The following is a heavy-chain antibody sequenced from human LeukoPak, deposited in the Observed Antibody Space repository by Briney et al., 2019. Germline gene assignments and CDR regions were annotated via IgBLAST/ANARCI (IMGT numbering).Heavy chain of an antibody. CDR1: GFTFSSFE. CDR3: AREDSRDALDI. CDR2: IGSGGGPI. D-gene: IGHD3-22*01. J-gene: IGHJ3*02. Sequence: QPGGSLRLYCEGSGFTFSSFEMNWVRQAPGKGLEWLSYIGSGGGPIYYADSVKGRFTISRDNARNSLYLQMNSLRAEDTAVYHCAREDSRDALDIWGQGTMVTVSS. V-gene: IGHV3-48*03.